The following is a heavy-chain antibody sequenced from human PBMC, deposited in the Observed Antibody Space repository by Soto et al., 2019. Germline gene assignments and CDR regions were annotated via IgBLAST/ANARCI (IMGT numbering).Heavy chain of an antibody. D-gene: IGHD3-10*01. J-gene: IGHJ5*01. Sequence: PSETLSLTCTVSGVSISSYYWSWIRQPPGKGLEWIGYIYYSGSTNYNPSLKSRVTISVDTSKNQFSLKLSSVTAADTAVYFCARRASLVRGILNRWFDSWGQGTLVTVSS. CDR3: ARRASLVRGILNRWFDS. CDR1: GVSISSYY. CDR2: IYYSGST. V-gene: IGHV4-59*08.